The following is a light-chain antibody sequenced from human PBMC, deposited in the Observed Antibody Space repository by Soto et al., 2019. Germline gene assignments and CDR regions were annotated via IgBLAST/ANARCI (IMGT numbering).Light chain of an antibody. CDR1: QSISSW. CDR2: KAS. CDR3: QQYNSYSWT. Sequence: DIQMTQSPSTLSASVGDRVTITCRASQSISSWLAWYPQKPGKAPKLLIYKASSLESGVPSMFSGSGSGTEFTLTISSLQPDDLATYYCQQYNSYSWTFVQGTKVEIK. J-gene: IGKJ1*01. V-gene: IGKV1-5*03.